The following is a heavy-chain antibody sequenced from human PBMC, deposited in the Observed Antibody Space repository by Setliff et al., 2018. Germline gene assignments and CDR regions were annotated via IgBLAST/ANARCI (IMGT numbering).Heavy chain of an antibody. D-gene: IGHD3-3*01. CDR2: ISATSNTI. CDR3: ARVGIFGGGYFDF. J-gene: IGHJ4*02. CDR1: GFTFSSYS. V-gene: IGHV3-48*01. Sequence: GGSLRLSCAASGFTFSSYSMHWVRQAPGKGLEWVSYISATSNTIYYADSVEGRFTISRDSAKNSLYLQMNSLRPEDTAVYYCARVGIFGGGYFDFWGQGTLVTVSS.